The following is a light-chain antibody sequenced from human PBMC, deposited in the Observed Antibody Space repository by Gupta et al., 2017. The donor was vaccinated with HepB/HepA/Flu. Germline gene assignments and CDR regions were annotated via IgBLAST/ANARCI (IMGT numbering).Light chain of an antibody. V-gene: IGKV1-39*01. Sequence: DIQMTQSPSSLSAFVGDRVTITCRASQNIGNFLNWYQHKPGKAPKLLIYAASSLQSGVPSRFSGGGSGTDFTLTISRLQPEDLATYYCHQSDSPPQAFGQGTKLEIK. CDR3: HQSDSPPQA. J-gene: IGKJ2*01. CDR2: AAS. CDR1: QNIGNF.